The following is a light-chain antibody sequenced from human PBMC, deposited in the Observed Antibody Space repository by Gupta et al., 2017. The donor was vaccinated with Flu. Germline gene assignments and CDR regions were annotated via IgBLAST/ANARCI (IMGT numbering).Light chain of an antibody. V-gene: IGLV2-11*01. J-gene: IGLJ3*02. CDR2: DVS. CDR1: SSDVGGYNY. Sequence: ISCTGTSSDVGGYNYVSWYQQHPGKAPKLMIYDVSKRPSGVPDRFSGSKSGNTASLTISGLQAEDEADYYCCSYAGSSWVFGGGTKLTVL. CDR3: CSYAGSSWV.